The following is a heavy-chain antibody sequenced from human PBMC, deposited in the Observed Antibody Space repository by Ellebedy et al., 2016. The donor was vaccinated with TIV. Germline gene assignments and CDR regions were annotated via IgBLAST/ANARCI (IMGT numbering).Heavy chain of an antibody. J-gene: IGHJ4*02. CDR2: TDSGGST. D-gene: IGHD2-21*02. CDR1: GFTVSSNY. CDR3: ARDMTEGY. V-gene: IGHV3-53*01. Sequence: GGSLRLSCAASGFTVSSNYMSWVRQAPGKGLEWVSTITDSGGSTYYADSVTGRFTISRDNAKNSLYLQMNSLRAEDTAVYYCARDMTEGYWGQGTLVTVSS.